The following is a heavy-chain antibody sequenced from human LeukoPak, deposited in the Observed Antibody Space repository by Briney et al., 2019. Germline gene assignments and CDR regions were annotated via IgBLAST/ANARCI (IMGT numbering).Heavy chain of an antibody. V-gene: IGHV1-8*01. CDR2: MNPNSGNT. J-gene: IGHJ4*02. D-gene: IGHD6-19*01. Sequence: ASVTVSCKASGYTFTSYDINWVRQATGQGREWMGWMNPNSGNTGYARKFQGRVTMTEDTSTDTAYMELSSLRSEDTAVYYCAPRVYRRDSSGWYPFDYWGQGTLVTVSS. CDR3: APRVYRRDSSGWYPFDY. CDR1: GYTFTSYD.